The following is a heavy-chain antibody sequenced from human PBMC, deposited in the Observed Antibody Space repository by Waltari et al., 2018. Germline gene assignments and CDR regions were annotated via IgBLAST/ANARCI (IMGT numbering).Heavy chain of an antibody. Sequence: QVQLVQSGAEVKKPGASVKVSCKASGYTFTSYAMHWVRQAPGQRLEWMGWINAGNGNTKYSQKFQGRVTITRDTSASTAYMELSSLRSEDTAVYYCARDVPAAHYYYYGMDVWGQGTTVTVSS. CDR1: GYTFTSYA. D-gene: IGHD2-2*01. V-gene: IGHV1-3*01. CDR2: INAGNGNT. J-gene: IGHJ6*02. CDR3: ARDVPAAHYYYYGMDV.